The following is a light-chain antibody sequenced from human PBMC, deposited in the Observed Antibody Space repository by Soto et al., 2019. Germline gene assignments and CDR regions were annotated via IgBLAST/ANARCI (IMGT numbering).Light chain of an antibody. J-gene: IGKJ2*01. CDR3: QQYKTYPPT. CDR1: QGIRND. CDR2: AAS. V-gene: IGKV1-17*01. Sequence: DIQMAQSPSSLSASVGDRVTISCRASQGIRNDLGWFQQKPGKAPKRLMYAASSLQSGVPSRFSGSGSGTEFTLTTSSLQPEDFATYYCQQYKTYPPTFGQGTKLEIK.